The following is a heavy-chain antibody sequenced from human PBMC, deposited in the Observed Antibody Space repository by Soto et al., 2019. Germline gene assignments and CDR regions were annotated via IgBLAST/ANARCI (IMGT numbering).Heavy chain of an antibody. V-gene: IGHV3-23*05. J-gene: IGHJ4*02. D-gene: IGHD2-21*01. CDR2: IYGSGRGI. CDR3: AKDAVYNDGLWLMDH. Sequence: GGSLRLSCTASGLPHSSFAMMWVRQAPGKGLECVAGIYGSGRGIEYADSVKGHFTISRDNSKNTVYLQMTDLRADDTAVYYCAKDAVYNDGLWLMDHWGQGTQVTVSS. CDR1: GLPHSSFA.